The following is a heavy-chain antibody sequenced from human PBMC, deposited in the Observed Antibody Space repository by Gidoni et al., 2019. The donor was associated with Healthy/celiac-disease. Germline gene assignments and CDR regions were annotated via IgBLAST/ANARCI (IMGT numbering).Heavy chain of an antibody. CDR3: AKDGIAAAGTLYGMDV. V-gene: IGHV3-23*01. J-gene: IGHJ6*02. CDR1: GFSFSSYA. Sequence: EVQLLESGGGLVQPGGSLRLSCAASGFSFSSYAMSWVRQAPGKGLEWVSAISGSGGSTYYADSVKGRFTISRDNSKNTLYLQMNSLRAEDTAVYYCAKDGIAAAGTLYGMDVWGQGTTVTVSS. CDR2: ISGSGGST. D-gene: IGHD6-13*01.